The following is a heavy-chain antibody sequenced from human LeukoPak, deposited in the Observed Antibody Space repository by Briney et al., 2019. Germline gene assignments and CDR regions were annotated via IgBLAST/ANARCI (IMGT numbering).Heavy chain of an antibody. Sequence: SETLSLTCAVYGGSFSGYYWSWIRQPPGKGLEWIGEINHSGSTNYNPSLKSRVTISVDTSKNQFSLKLSPVTAADTAVYYCARTRRYLTMSYYFDYWGQGTLVTVSS. CDR2: INHSGST. CDR1: GGSFSGYY. CDR3: ARTRRYLTMSYYFDY. J-gene: IGHJ4*02. V-gene: IGHV4-34*01. D-gene: IGHD3-9*01.